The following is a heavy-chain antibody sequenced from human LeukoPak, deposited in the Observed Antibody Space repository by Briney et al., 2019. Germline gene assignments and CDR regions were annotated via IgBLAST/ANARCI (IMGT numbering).Heavy chain of an antibody. D-gene: IGHD3-22*01. CDR2: INHSGST. CDR1: GGSFSGYY. CDR3: ARGGFSGYYTNPYYFDY. Sequence: SETLSLTCAVYGGSFSGYYWSWIRQPPGKGLEWIGEINHSGSTNYNPSLKSRVTISVDTSKNQFSLKLSSVTAADTAVYYCARGGFSGYYTNPYYFDYWAREPWSPSPQ. J-gene: IGHJ4*02. V-gene: IGHV4-34*01.